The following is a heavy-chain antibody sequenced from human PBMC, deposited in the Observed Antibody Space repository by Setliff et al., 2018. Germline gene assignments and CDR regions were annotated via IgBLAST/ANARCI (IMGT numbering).Heavy chain of an antibody. CDR1: GFTFSNVW. V-gene: IGHV3-15*05. D-gene: IGHD3-10*01. CDR3: TTPLLESTGWFGYYGMDV. J-gene: IGHJ6*02. CDR2: IKRNSDGATT. Sequence: GGSLRLSCAASGFTFSNVWLSWVRQAPGKGLEWVGRIKRNSDGATTDYAAPVKGRFTISREDSKNTLYLQMNSLEAGDTAMYYCTTPLLESTGWFGYYGMDVWGQVPTVTVSS.